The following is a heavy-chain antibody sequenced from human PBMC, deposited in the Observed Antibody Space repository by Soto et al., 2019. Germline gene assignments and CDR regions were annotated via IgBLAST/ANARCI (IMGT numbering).Heavy chain of an antibody. Sequence: GGSLRLSCAASGFTFISYWMSWGRQAPGKGLEWVANIKQDGSEKYYVDSVKGRFTISRDNAKNSLYLQMNSLRAEDTAVYYCASSELRRTFFDYWGQGTLVTVSS. CDR1: GFTFISYW. J-gene: IGHJ4*02. D-gene: IGHD1-26*01. V-gene: IGHV3-7*03. CDR2: IKQDGSEK. CDR3: ASSELRRTFFDY.